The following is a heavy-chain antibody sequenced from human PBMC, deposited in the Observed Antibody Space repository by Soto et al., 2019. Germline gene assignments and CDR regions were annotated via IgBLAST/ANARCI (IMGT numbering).Heavy chain of an antibody. CDR3: AKGGFDWLLFIGYYMDV. Sequence: GGSLRLSCAASGFTFSSYAMSWVRQAPGKGLEWVSAISGSGGSTYYADSVKGRFTISRDNSKNTLYLQMNSLRAEDTAVYYCAKGGFDWLLFIGYYMDVWGKGTTVTVSS. CDR1: GFTFSSYA. D-gene: IGHD3-9*01. CDR2: ISGSGGST. J-gene: IGHJ6*03. V-gene: IGHV3-23*01.